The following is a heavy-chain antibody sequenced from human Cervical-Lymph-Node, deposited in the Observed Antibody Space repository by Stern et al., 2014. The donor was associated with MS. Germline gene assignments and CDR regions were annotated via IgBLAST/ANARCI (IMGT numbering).Heavy chain of an antibody. D-gene: IGHD2/OR15-2a*01. J-gene: IGHJ6*02. CDR1: GGPLRSYA. V-gene: IGHV1-69*01. CDR2: LIPICGTA. Sequence: VQLVESGAEVKKPGSSVKVSCNASGGPLRSYAISWVRQAPGPGLEWMGGLIPICGTANYAQEFQGRVTITADESTSTAYMELSSLRSEDTAVYYCARQYRPYFYGFGVWGHGTTVTVSS. CDR3: ARQYRPYFYGFGV.